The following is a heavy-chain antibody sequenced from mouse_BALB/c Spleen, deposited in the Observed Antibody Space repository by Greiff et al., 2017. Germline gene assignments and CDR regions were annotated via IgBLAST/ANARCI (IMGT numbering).Heavy chain of an antibody. CDR1: GYSITSDYA. J-gene: IGHJ3*01. CDR3: ARSNFAWFAY. CDR2: ISYSGST. Sequence: EVMLVESGPGLVKPSQSLSLTCTVTGYSITSDYAWNWIRQFPGNKLEWMGYISYSGSTSYNPSLKSRIAITRDTSKNQFFLQLNSVTTEDTATYYCARSNFAWFAYWGQGTLVTVSA. V-gene: IGHV3-2*02.